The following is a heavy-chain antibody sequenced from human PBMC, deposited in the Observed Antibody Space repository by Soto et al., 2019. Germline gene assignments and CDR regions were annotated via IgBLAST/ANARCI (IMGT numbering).Heavy chain of an antibody. J-gene: IGHJ4*02. CDR1: GDTFNSYV. CDR2: IIPIIGVT. Sequence: QVQLVQSGAEVKRPGSSVKVSCESSGDTFNSYVISWVRQAPGQGLEWMGGIIPIIGVTHYAQKFQGRVTSRALRSTGTAYMELSNLGIEDTALYCCARASLGAKGAEHWGQGTLVSVSS. CDR3: ARASLGAKGAEH. V-gene: IGHV1-69*17. D-gene: IGHD3-16*01.